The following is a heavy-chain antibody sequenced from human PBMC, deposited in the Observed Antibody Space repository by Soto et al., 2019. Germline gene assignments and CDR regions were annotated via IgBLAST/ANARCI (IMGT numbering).Heavy chain of an antibody. CDR1: GYTFSNYG. D-gene: IGHD2-15*01. V-gene: IGHV1-18*01. Sequence: ASVKVSCKASGYTFSNYGVTWLRQAPGQGLEWMGWISAYNGNTDYAQKFRGRVTMTTDTSTTTGNMELRSLRSDDTAVYYCARGGRYCSGGSCSPYYNYGLDVWGQGTTVTVSS. CDR2: ISAYNGNT. CDR3: ARGGRYCSGGSCSPYYNYGLDV. J-gene: IGHJ6*02.